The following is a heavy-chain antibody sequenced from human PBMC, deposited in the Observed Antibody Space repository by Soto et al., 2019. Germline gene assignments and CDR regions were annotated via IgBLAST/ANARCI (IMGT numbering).Heavy chain of an antibody. CDR2: ISGSGYNT. J-gene: IGHJ4*02. CDR3: ADGGEWSFNFVY. V-gene: IGHV3-23*01. D-gene: IGHD3-3*01. CDR1: GFTFDTYA. Sequence: EVQLLESGGGLVKPGGSLRLSCAASGFTFDTYAMSWVRQAPGKGLEWVSGISGSGYNTYYPDSVKGRFTISRDNSKNTLYLHTNNLRAEDTAVYYCADGGEWSFNFVYWGQGTLVTVSS.